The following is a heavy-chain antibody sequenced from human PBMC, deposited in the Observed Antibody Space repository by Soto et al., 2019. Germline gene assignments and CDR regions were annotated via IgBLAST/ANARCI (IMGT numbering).Heavy chain of an antibody. CDR3: AKKAAPKTTAAGTDFDY. V-gene: IGHV3-23*01. CDR2: IRSSGDNT. Sequence: GGSLRLSCAASGFTFSSYAMSWVRQAPGKGLEWVSAIRSSGDNTYYADSVKGRFTISRDNSKNTLFLQMNSLRAEDTAVYYCAKKAAPKTTAAGTDFDYWGQGTLVTVSS. J-gene: IGHJ4*02. D-gene: IGHD6-13*01. CDR1: GFTFSSYA.